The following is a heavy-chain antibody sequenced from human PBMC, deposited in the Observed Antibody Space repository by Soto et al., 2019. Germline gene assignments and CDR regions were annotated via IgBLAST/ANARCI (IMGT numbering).Heavy chain of an antibody. D-gene: IGHD5-12*01. CDR2: IRSKANSYAT. CDR3: IVATTLEY. Sequence: EVQLVESGGGLVQPGGSLKLSCAASGFTFSGSAMHWVRQASGKGLEWVGRIRSKANSYATAYAASVKGRFTIYGDDSKNTAYLQMNRLKTEDTAVYYCIVATTLEYRGQGTLVTVSS. V-gene: IGHV3-73*02. CDR1: GFTFSGSA. J-gene: IGHJ4*02.